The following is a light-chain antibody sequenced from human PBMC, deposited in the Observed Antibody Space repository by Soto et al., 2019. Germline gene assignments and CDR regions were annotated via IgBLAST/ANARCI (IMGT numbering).Light chain of an antibody. Sequence: DIPMTQSPSTLSASVGDRVTITCRASQSISSWLAWYQQKPGNAPKLLIYDASSLESGVPSRFSGSGSGTEFTLAISRPQPDDFATDFWHQYNIFWSFGQGTMVEIK. J-gene: IGKJ1*01. CDR2: DAS. CDR1: QSISSW. CDR3: HQYNIFWS. V-gene: IGKV1-5*01.